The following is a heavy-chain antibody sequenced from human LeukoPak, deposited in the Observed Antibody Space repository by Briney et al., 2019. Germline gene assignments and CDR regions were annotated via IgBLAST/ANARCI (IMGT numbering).Heavy chain of an antibody. J-gene: IGHJ4*02. D-gene: IGHD5-18*01. Sequence: PSETLSLTCTVSGGSISSGSYYWSWIRQPAWKGLEWFGRIYTSGSTNYNPSLKSRVTISVDTSKNQFSLKLSSVTAADTAVYYCAGVGCSYGSNYFDYWGQGTLVTVSS. V-gene: IGHV4-61*02. CDR1: GGSISSGSYY. CDR2: IYTSGST. CDR3: AGVGCSYGSNYFDY.